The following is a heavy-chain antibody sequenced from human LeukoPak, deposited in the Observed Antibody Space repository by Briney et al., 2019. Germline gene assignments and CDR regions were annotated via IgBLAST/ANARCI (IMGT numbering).Heavy chain of an antibody. J-gene: IGHJ6*03. D-gene: IGHD6-13*01. CDR2: IYTSGST. Sequence: PSETLSLTCTVSGGSISSYYWSWIRQPAGKGLEWIGRIYTSGSTNYNPSLKSRVTMSVDTSKNQFFLKLSSVTAADTAVYYCARESSGIAAAGYYYYYMDVWGKGTTVTVSS. CDR3: ARESSGIAAAGYYYYYMDV. V-gene: IGHV4-4*07. CDR1: GGSISSYY.